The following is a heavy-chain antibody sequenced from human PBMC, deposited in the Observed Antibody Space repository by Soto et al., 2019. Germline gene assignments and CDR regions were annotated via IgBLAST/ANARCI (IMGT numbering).Heavy chain of an antibody. J-gene: IGHJ4*02. D-gene: IGHD1-1*01. CDR1: GFTFSDYY. CDR3: ARDYIVYAKQVQLEETDY. CDR2: ISSSGSTI. V-gene: IGHV3-11*01. Sequence: QVQLVESGGGLVKPGGSLRLSCAASGFTFSDYYMSWIRQAPGKGLEWVSYISSSGSTIYYADSVKGRFTISRDNAKNSLYLQMNSLRAEDTAVYYCARDYIVYAKQVQLEETDYWGQGTLVTVSS.